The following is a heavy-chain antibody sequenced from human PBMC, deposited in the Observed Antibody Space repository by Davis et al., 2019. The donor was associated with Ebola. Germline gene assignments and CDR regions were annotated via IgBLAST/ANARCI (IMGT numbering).Heavy chain of an antibody. Sequence: GESLKISCAASGFTFSSYAMSWVRQAPGKGLEWVSAISGSGGSTYYADSVKGRFTISRDNSKNTLYLQMNSLRAEDTAVYYCAKDQSRWLQLSAFDIWGQGTMVTVSS. CDR3: AKDQSRWLQLSAFDI. CDR2: ISGSGGST. D-gene: IGHD5-24*01. V-gene: IGHV3-23*01. J-gene: IGHJ3*02. CDR1: GFTFSSYA.